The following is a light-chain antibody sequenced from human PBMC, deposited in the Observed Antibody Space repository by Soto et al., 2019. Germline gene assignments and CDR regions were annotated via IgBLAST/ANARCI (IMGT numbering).Light chain of an antibody. CDR1: KLGDKY. Sequence: SYELTQPPSVSVSPGQTASITCSGDKLGDKYACWYQQKPGQSPVLVIYRDSKRPSGIPERFSGSNSGNTATLTISGTQAMDEADYYCQAWDSSHVVFGGGTQLTVL. J-gene: IGLJ2*01. CDR3: QAWDSSHVV. V-gene: IGLV3-1*01. CDR2: RDS.